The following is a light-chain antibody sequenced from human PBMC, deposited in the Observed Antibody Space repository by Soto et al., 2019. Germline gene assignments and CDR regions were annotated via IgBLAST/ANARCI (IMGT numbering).Light chain of an antibody. CDR3: QQRSNWPPSIT. J-gene: IGKJ5*01. CDR1: QSVSSY. Sequence: EIVMTQSPATLSVSPGERATLSFSASQSVSSYLAWYQQKPGQAPRLLIYDASNRATGIPARFSGSGSGTDFTLTISSLEPEDFAVYYCQQRSNWPPSITFGQGTRLEIK. CDR2: DAS. V-gene: IGKV3-11*01.